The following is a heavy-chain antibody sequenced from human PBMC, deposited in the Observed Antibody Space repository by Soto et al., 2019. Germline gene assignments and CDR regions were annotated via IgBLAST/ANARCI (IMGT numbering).Heavy chain of an antibody. CDR2: INHSGST. V-gene: IGHV4-34*01. Sequence: KAXAILSLTCAVYGGCFSGYDWSWIRQPPGKGLEWIGEINHSGSTNYNPSLKSRVTISVDTSKNQFSLKLSSVTAADTAVYYCARGGMVRGVTYYYYYGMDVWGQGTTVTVSS. CDR3: ARGGMVRGVTYYYYYGMDV. CDR1: GGCFSGYD. D-gene: IGHD3-10*01. J-gene: IGHJ6*02.